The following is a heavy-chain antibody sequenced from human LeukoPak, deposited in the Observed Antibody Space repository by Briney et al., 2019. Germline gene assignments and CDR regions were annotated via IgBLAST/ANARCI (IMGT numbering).Heavy chain of an antibody. V-gene: IGHV3-66*01. D-gene: IGHD3-10*02. Sequence: GGSLRLSCAASGFTVSNNYMSWVRQAPGKGLEWVSVIYSGGYTYYADSVKGRFTVSRDNAKNSLYLQMNSLRAEDTAVYYCAELGITMIGGVWGKGTTVTISS. CDR2: IYSGGYT. CDR1: GFTVSNNY. CDR3: AELGITMIGGV. J-gene: IGHJ6*04.